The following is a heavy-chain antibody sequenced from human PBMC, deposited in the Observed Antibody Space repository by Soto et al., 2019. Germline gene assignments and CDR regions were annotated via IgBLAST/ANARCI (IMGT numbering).Heavy chain of an antibody. J-gene: IGHJ4*02. CDR2: LYYGRSA. V-gene: IGHV4-61*08. CDR3: ALRSMAVVPEY. Sequence: SETLSLTCAVSGGSSSSGGYSWSWIRQPPGKGLESIGYLYYGRSANYNPSLKSRVTLSVDTSTNQCSLTLSSMTAADTAVYYCALRSMAVVPEYWGQGTLVTVSS. D-gene: IGHD3-22*01. CDR1: GGSSSSGGYS.